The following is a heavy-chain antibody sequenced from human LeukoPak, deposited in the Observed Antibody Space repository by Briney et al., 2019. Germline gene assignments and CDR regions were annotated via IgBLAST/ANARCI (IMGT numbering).Heavy chain of an antibody. Sequence: GESLQISFEGSGYPFTSYWIAWVRQMPGKGLEWMGIIYPGDSDTRYSPSFQGQVTISADKSISTAYLQLSSLKASDTAMYYCARQSLSYYYGSGSYRHYYYYYMDVWGKGTTVTVSS. CDR3: ARQSLSYYYGSGSYRHYYYYYMDV. CDR1: GYPFTSYW. CDR2: IYPGDSDT. D-gene: IGHD3-10*01. J-gene: IGHJ6*03. V-gene: IGHV5-51*01.